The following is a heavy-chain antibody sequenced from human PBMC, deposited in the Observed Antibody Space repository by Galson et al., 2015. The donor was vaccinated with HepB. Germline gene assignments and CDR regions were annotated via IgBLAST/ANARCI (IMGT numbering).Heavy chain of an antibody. J-gene: IGHJ6*02. CDR2: INAGNGNT. D-gene: IGHD6-19*01. CDR1: GYIFTTYS. Sequence: SVKVSCKASGYIFTTYSLHWVRQAPGQRLEWMGWINAGNGNTKYPQKFQGRVTITRDTSASTAYMEVRSLISEDSAIYYCARYPLSRQWLLGLDVWGQGTTVTVSS. V-gene: IGHV1-3*01. CDR3: ARYPLSRQWLLGLDV.